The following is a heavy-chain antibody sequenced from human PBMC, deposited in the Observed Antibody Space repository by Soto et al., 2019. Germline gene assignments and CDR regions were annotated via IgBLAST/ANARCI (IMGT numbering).Heavy chain of an antibody. CDR2: ISGSGGST. J-gene: IGHJ4*02. CDR1: GFTFSSYA. V-gene: IGHV3-23*01. CDR3: AKAGGGPAAGQYYFDY. Sequence: EVQLLESGGGLVQPGGSLRLSCAASGFTFSSYAMSWVRQAPGKGLEWVSAISGSGGSTYYADSVKGRFTISRDNSKNTLYLQMNSLRAEDTAVYYCAKAGGGPAAGQYYFDYWGQGSLVTVSS. D-gene: IGHD6-13*01.